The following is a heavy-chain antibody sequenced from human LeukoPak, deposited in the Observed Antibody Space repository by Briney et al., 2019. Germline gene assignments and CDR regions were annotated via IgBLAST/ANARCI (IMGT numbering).Heavy chain of an antibody. Sequence: PSETLSLTCTVSGGSISNYYWNWIRQSPGKGLEWIGYIYYSGSTNYNPSLKSRFTMSVDTSKNQFSLKLSSVTAADTAVYYCARAWGQQLVINWFDPWGQGTLVTVSS. CDR1: GGSISNYY. J-gene: IGHJ5*02. CDR3: ARAWGQQLVINWFDP. V-gene: IGHV4-59*08. D-gene: IGHD6-13*01. CDR2: IYYSGST.